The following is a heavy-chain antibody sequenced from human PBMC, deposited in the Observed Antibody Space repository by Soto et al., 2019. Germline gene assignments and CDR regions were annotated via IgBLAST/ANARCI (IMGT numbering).Heavy chain of an antibody. CDR1: GFNFRTYW. Sequence: GSLRLSCAASGFNFRTYWMTWVRQTPGKGLEWVANIRQDGSEKDYVDSVKGRFTISRDNAENSLYLQMNSLRAEDTAVYYCASRSPYYDGSGYFLSDYWGQGTLVTVSS. J-gene: IGHJ4*02. D-gene: IGHD3-22*01. CDR2: IRQDGSEK. V-gene: IGHV3-7*05. CDR3: ASRSPYYDGSGYFLSDY.